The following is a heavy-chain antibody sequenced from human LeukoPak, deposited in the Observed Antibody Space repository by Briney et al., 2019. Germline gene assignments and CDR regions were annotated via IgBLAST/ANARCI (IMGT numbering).Heavy chain of an antibody. J-gene: IGHJ4*02. V-gene: IGHV1-18*01. Sequence: ASVKVSCKASGYTFTSYGISWVRQAPGQGLEWMGWISAYNGNTNYAQKLQGRVTMTTDTSTSTAYMELRSLRSDDTAVYYCARTRTPPTIVGDTNDYFDYWGQGTLVTVSS. CDR1: GYTFTSYG. CDR2: ISAYNGNT. D-gene: IGHD1-26*01. CDR3: ARTRTPPTIVGDTNDYFDY.